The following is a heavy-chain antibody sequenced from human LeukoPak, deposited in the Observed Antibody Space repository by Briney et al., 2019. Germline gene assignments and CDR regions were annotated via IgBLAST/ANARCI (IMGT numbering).Heavy chain of an antibody. D-gene: IGHD3-22*01. Sequence: SETLSLTCTVSGGSISSYYWSWIRQPPGKGLEWIGYIYYSGSTNYNPSLKSRVTISIDTSKNQFSLKLSSVTAADTAVYYCARHNGYYYDSSGYWAWGQGTLVTVSS. CDR2: IYYSGST. CDR1: GGSISSYY. CDR3: ARHNGYYYDSSGYWA. J-gene: IGHJ5*02. V-gene: IGHV4-59*01.